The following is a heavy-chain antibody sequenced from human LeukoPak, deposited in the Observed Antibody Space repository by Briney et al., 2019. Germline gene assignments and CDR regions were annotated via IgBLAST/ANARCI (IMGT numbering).Heavy chain of an antibody. D-gene: IGHD3-22*01. CDR3: AREAYDSSGYSSPFDY. Sequence: GGSLRLSCAASGFTFSSYWMSWVRQAPGKGLEWVANIKEDGSEKYYVDSVKGRFTISRDNAKNSLYLQMNSLRAEDTALYYCAREAYDSSGYSSPFDYWGQGTLVTVSS. V-gene: IGHV3-7*03. J-gene: IGHJ4*02. CDR1: GFTFSSYW. CDR2: IKEDGSEK.